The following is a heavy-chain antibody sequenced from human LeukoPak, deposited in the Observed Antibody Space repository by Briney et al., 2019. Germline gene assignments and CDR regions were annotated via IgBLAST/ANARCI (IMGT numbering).Heavy chain of an antibody. CDR1: GGTFSSYA. CDR2: IIPIFGTA. J-gene: IGHJ3*02. CDR3: ARGLGIPDAFDI. V-gene: IGHV1-69*13. D-gene: IGHD7-27*01. Sequence: ASVKVSCKASGGTFSSYAISWVRQAPGQGLEGMGGIIPIFGTANYAQKFQGRVTITADESTSTAYMELSSLRSEDTAVYYCARGLGIPDAFDIWGQGTMVTVSS.